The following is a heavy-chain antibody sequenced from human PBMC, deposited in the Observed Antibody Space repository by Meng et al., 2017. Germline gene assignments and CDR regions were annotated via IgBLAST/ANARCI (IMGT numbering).Heavy chain of an antibody. Sequence: ASLMISCKGSEYTFTGYYMHWVRQAPGQGLEWMGWINPNSGGTNYAQKFQGRVTMTRDTSISTAYMELSRLRSDDTAVYCCARGGRYGDYDSAYYYYGMDVWGQGTTVTVSS. D-gene: IGHD4-17*01. J-gene: IGHJ6*02. V-gene: IGHV1-2*02. CDR1: EYTFTGYY. CDR2: INPNSGGT. CDR3: ARGGRYGDYDSAYYYYGMDV.